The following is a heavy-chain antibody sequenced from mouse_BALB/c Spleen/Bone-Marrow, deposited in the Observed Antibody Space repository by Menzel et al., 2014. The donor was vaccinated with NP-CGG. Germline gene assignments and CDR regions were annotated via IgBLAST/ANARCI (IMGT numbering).Heavy chain of an antibody. V-gene: IGHV1-5*01. CDR3: TREGNYFDS. CDR1: GYTFSSFW. Sequence: EVKLEESGTVLARPGASARMSCKASGYTFSSFWMHWIRQRPGQGLEWIGAIYPGNSDTRYNQKFKGKARLTAVTSSSTAYMELSSLTDEDSAVYYCTREGNYFDSWGQGTTLTVSS. J-gene: IGHJ2*01. CDR2: IYPGNSDT.